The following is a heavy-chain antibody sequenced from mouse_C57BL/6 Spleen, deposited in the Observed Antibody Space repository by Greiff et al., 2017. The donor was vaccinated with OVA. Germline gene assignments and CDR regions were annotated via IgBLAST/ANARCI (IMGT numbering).Heavy chain of an antibody. CDR1: GFTFSSYG. CDR2: ISSGGSYT. J-gene: IGHJ2*01. V-gene: IGHV5-6*01. D-gene: IGHD1-1*01. CDR3: ARERDYYGSSHFDY. Sequence: EVQGVESGGDLVKPGGSLKLSCAASGFTFSSYGMSWVRQTPDKRLEWVATISSGGSYTYYPDSVKGRFTISRDNAKNTLYLQMSSLKSEDTAMYYCARERDYYGSSHFDYWGQGTTLTVSS.